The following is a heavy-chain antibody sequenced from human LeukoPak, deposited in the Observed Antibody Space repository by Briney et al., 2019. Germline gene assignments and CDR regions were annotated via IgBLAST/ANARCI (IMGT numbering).Heavy chain of an antibody. CDR2: IDYRGNT. Sequence: SQTLSLTCTVPGGSVSSGRYYWSWLRQHPGKGLEWIGYIDYRGNTHYNPSLESRVTISVDTSKNQFSLKLSSVTAADTAVYYCARPLGYCSDSRCPQSWFDPWGQGTLVTVSS. CDR1: GGSVSSGRYY. D-gene: IGHD2-15*01. CDR3: ARPLGYCSDSRCPQSWFDP. J-gene: IGHJ5*02. V-gene: IGHV4-31*03.